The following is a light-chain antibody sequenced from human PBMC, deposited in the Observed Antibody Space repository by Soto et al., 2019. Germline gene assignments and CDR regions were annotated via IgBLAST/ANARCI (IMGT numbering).Light chain of an antibody. CDR2: EVS. CDR1: QTLLNSDGKTY. J-gene: IGKJ4*01. CDR3: MQSIQLPVT. V-gene: IGKV2D-29*01. Sequence: DIVMTQTLASLSVTPGQSASISCKSSQTLLNSDGKTYLYWYLQKAGQPPQLLIFEVSTRFSGVSGRFSGSGSGTDFTLKISRVEAEDVGTYYCMQSIQLPVTFGGGTKVEI.